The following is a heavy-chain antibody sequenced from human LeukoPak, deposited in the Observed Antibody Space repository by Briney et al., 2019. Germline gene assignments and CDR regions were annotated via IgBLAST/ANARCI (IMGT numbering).Heavy chain of an antibody. CDR3: ARDFSSGWEGDAFDI. J-gene: IGHJ3*02. D-gene: IGHD6-19*01. CDR1: GFTFSSYG. CDR2: ISYDGSNK. V-gene: IGHV3-30*03. Sequence: GGSLRLSCAASGFTFSSYGMHWVRQAPGKGLEWVAVISYDGSNKYYADSVKGRFTISRDNSKNTLYLQMNSLRAEDTAVYYCARDFSSGWEGDAFDIWGQGTMVTVSS.